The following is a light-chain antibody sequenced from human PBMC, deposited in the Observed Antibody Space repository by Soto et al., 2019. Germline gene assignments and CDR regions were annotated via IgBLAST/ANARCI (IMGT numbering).Light chain of an antibody. CDR1: SSDVGKYEY. CDR3: CSHAGSYTFV. CDR2: DVT. Sequence: QSALTQPRSVSGSPGQTVTISCTGTSSDVGKYEYVSWYQQSPGKAPKLLIYDVTKRPSGVPDRFSGSKFGNTASLTISGLRAEDDADFFCCSHAGSYTFVFGTGTKVTVL. J-gene: IGLJ1*01. V-gene: IGLV2-11*01.